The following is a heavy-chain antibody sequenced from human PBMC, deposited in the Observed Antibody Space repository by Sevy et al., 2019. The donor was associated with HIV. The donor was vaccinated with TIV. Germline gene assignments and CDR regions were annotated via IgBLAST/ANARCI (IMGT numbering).Heavy chain of an antibody. Sequence: GSLRLSCATSGFTVSSYYMSWVRQAPGKGLEWVSPIYSGGNTYYADSVKGRFTISRDNSKNTLYLQMNSLRAEDTAVYYCARGLFGTSSYWGQGTLVTVSS. V-gene: IGHV3-53*01. CDR1: GFTVSSYY. D-gene: IGHD6-13*01. CDR3: ARGLFGTSSY. J-gene: IGHJ4*02. CDR2: IYSGGNT.